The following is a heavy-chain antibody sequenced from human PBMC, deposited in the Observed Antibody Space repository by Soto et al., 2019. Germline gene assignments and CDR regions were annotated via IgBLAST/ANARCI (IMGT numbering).Heavy chain of an antibody. CDR2: IIPMTGTP. Sequence: SVKVSCKASGGIFSSFSITWVRQVLGHGLEWMGGIIPMTGTPNYAEKFQGRLTLTADASTRTAYLVLSSLKSEDTAVYYCARGPILPGATSWLDPWGQGTVVTVSS. J-gene: IGHJ5*02. CDR1: GGIFSSFS. D-gene: IGHD2-2*01. CDR3: ARGPILPGATSWLDP. V-gene: IGHV1-69*13.